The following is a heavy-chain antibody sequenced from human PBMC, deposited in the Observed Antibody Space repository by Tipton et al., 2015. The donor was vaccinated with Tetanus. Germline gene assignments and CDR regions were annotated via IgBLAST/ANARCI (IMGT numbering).Heavy chain of an antibody. CDR3: ARGVGYSFGQSTYGMDV. J-gene: IGHJ6*02. V-gene: IGHV4-31*01. CDR2: IYYSGTA. D-gene: IGHD5-18*01. CDR1: GDSISSGSYY. Sequence: TLSLTCTVSGDSISSGSYYWSWIRQLPGKGLEWIGYIYYSGTAYYNPFLKSQVTMSVDTSKNQFSLRLSSVTAADTAVYYCARGVGYSFGQSTYGMDVWGQGTTVTVSS.